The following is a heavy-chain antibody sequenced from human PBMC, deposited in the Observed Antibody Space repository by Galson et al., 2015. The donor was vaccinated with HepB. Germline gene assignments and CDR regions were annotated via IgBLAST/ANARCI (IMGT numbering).Heavy chain of an antibody. Sequence: SLRLSCAVSGFTFRSYWMRWVRQVPGKGLLWVSRTNEDGSRTAYADSVRGRFTISRDNAKNTLYLQMNSLRDEDTAVYYCARDGHCSSTSCYPDYWGQGTLVTVSS. D-gene: IGHD2-2*03. V-gene: IGHV3-74*01. J-gene: IGHJ4*02. CDR2: TNEDGSRT. CDR1: GFTFRSYW. CDR3: ARDGHCSSTSCYPDY.